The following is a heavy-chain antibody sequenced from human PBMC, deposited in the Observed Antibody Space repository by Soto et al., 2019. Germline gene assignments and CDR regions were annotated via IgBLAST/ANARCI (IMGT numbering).Heavy chain of an antibody. CDR3: AKDLGYYYYGMDV. CDR2: ISGSGGST. CDR1: GFTFSSYA. V-gene: IGHV3-23*01. Sequence: PGGSLSLSCAASGFTFSSYAMSWDRQAPGKGLEWVSAISGSGGSTYYADSVKGRFTISRDNSKNTLYLQMNSLRAEDTAVYYCAKDLGYYYYGMDVWGQGTTVTVSS. J-gene: IGHJ6*02.